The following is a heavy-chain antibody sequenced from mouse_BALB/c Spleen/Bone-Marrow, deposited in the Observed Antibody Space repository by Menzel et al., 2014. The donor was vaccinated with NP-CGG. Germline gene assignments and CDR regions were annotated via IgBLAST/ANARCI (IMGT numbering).Heavy chain of an antibody. Sequence: EVQLVESGGGLEQPGGSLRLSCATSGFTFTDYYMSWVRQPPGKALEWLGFIRNKANGYTTEYSASVKGRFTISRDNSQSILYLQMNTLRAEDSATYYCARDGYDDYWGQGTTLTVSS. J-gene: IGHJ2*01. CDR2: IRNKANGYTT. D-gene: IGHD2-2*01. V-gene: IGHV7-3*02. CDR1: GFTFTDYY. CDR3: ARDGYDDY.